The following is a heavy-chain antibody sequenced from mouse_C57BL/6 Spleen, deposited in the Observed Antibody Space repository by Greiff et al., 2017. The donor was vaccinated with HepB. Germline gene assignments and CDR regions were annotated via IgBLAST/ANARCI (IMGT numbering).Heavy chain of an antibody. CDR1: GYTFTSYG. CDR2: IYPRSGNT. V-gene: IGHV1-81*01. Sequence: VQLQQSGAELARPGASVKLSCKASGYTFTSYGISWVKQRPGQGLEWIGEIYPRSGNTYYNEKFKGKATLTADKSSSTAYMELRSLTSEDSAVYFCARPDYYAMDYWGQGTSVTVSS. CDR3: ARPDYYAMDY. J-gene: IGHJ4*01.